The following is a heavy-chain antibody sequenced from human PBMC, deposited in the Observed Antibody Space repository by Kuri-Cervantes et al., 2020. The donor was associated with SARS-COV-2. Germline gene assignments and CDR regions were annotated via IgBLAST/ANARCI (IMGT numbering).Heavy chain of an antibody. Sequence: GGSLRLSCAASRFTFTFYSINWVRQAPGKGLEWVSSISSSSSYIYYADSVKGRFTISRDNAKNSLYLQMNSLRAEDTAVYYCAKGGYNYHVLPFDYWGQGTLVTVSS. D-gene: IGHD5-18*01. CDR2: ISSSSSYI. CDR1: RFTFTFYS. V-gene: IGHV3-21*01. CDR3: AKGGYNYHVLPFDY. J-gene: IGHJ4*02.